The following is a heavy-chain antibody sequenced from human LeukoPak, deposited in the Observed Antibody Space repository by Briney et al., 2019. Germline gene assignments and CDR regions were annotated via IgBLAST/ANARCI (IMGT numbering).Heavy chain of an antibody. J-gene: IGHJ4*02. CDR3: ASFYDILTGIDY. CDR2: IYYSGST. CDR1: GGSISSYY. D-gene: IGHD3-9*01. Sequence: SETLSLTCTVPGGSISSYYWSWIRQPPGKGLEWIGYIYYSGSTNYNPSLKSRVTISVDTSKNQFSLKLSSVTAADTAVYYCASFYDILTGIDYWGQGTLVTVSS. V-gene: IGHV4-59*01.